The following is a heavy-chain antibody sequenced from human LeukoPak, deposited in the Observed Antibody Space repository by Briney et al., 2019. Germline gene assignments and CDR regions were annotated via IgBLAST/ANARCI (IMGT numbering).Heavy chain of an antibody. CDR2: INTKTGNP. CDR3: ARAVDFARESRWDY. D-gene: IGHD2-2*03. J-gene: IGHJ4*02. Sequence: GASVKVSCKASGYTFANYPINWVRQAPGQGLAWMGWINTKTGNPTYAQGFIGRFVFSLDTSVTTAYLQINSLKAEDTAVYYCARAVDFARESRWDYWGQGTLVTVSS. V-gene: IGHV7-4-1*02. CDR1: GYTFANYP.